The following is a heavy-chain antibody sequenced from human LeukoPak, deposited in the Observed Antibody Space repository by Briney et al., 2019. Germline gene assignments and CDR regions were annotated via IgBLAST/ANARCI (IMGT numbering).Heavy chain of an antibody. D-gene: IGHD2-21*02. CDR1: GSTFNFNT. CDR2: ISRTGTTI. Sequence: GGSLRLSCAASGSTFNFNTMNWVRQAPGKGLEWISYISRTGTTIYYADSVKGRFTISRDNAKNSLYLQMNSLRSEDTGLYFCARDLGSGDHGLLVWGQGTLLTVSS. CDR3: ARDLGSGDHGLLV. J-gene: IGHJ4*02. V-gene: IGHV3-48*01.